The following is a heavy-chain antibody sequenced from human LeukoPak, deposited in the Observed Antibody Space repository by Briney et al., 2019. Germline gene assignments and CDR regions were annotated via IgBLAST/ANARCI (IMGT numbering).Heavy chain of an antibody. CDR1: GFTFSSYW. CDR3: ARDSDVATYDY. Sequence: PGGSLRLSCAASGFTFSSYWISWVRQAPGKGLEWVANIKADGSEKYYVESVKGRFTISRDHTKNSVYLQMNSLRAEDTAVYYCARDSDVATYDYWGQGTLVTVSS. V-gene: IGHV3-7*01. CDR2: IKADGSEK. J-gene: IGHJ4*02. D-gene: IGHD5-12*01.